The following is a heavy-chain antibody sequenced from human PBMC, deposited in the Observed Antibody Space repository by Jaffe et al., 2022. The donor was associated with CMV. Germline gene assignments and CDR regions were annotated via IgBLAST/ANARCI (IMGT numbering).Heavy chain of an antibody. D-gene: IGHD2-2*02. V-gene: IGHV3-21*01. CDR1: GFTFSSYS. CDR3: ATLGYCSSTSCYKPNFRITGTTWNYYYGMDV. CDR2: ISSSSSYI. Sequence: EVQLVESGGGLVKPGGSLRLSCAASGFTFSSYSMNWVRQAPGKGLEWVSSISSSSSYIYYADSVKGRFTISRDNAKNSLYLQMNSLRAEDTAVYYCATLGYCSSTSCYKPNFRITGTTWNYYYGMDVWGQGTTVTVSS. J-gene: IGHJ6*02.